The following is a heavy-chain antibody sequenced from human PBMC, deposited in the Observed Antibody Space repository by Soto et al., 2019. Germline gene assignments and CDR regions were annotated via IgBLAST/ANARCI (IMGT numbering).Heavy chain of an antibody. CDR3: ARVGSSGSPTRGY. CDR1: GGTFSSYT. J-gene: IGHJ4*02. V-gene: IGHV1-69*02. Sequence: QVQLVQSGAEVKKPGSSVKVSCKASGGTFSSYTISWVRQAPGQGLEWMGRIIPILGIANYAQKFQGRVTITADKSTSTAYRELSSLRSEDTAVYYCARVGSSGSPTRGYWGQGTLVTVSS. CDR2: IIPILGIA. D-gene: IGHD3-22*01.